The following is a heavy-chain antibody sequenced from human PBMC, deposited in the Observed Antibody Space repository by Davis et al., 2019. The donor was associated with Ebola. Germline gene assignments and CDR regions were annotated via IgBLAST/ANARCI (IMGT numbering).Heavy chain of an antibody. CDR1: GYTFTNYY. D-gene: IGHD6-19*01. J-gene: IGHJ4*02. CDR2: INPNDGRT. CDR3: ARASFGYNSGWYADY. V-gene: IGHV1-46*01. Sequence: AASVKVSCKASGYTFTNYYMHWVRQAPGQGLEWMGMINPNDGRTIYAQKFQGRVTITRDTSASTAYLDLTSLRSDDTAVFYCARASFGYNSGWYADYWGPGSLVTVSS.